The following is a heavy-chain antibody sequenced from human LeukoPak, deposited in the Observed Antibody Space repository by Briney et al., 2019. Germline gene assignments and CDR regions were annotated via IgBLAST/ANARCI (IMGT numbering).Heavy chain of an antibody. CDR3: TRVIVAVPGYFDYFDF. V-gene: IGHV3-7*01. Sequence: GGSLRLSCTASGFSFSNHYMRWIRQAPGKVLEGVANINEDGSNKWHLGSVKGRFTVSRDNARNSLYLQMNSLRVEDTAVYYCTRVIVAVPGYFDYFDFWGQGVLVTVSS. CDR2: INEDGSNK. D-gene: IGHD6-19*01. J-gene: IGHJ4*02. CDR1: GFSFSNHY.